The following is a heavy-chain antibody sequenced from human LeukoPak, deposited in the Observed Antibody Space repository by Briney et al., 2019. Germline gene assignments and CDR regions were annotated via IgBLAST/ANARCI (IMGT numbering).Heavy chain of an antibody. Sequence: SETLSLTCAVYGGSFSGYYWSWIRQPPGKGLEWIGEINHSGSTNYNPSLKSRVTISVDTSKNQFSLKLSSVTAADTAVYYCARQGSMWWLRKHYYYMDVWGKGTTVTISS. CDR3: ARQGSMWWLRKHYYYMDV. J-gene: IGHJ6*03. CDR1: GGSFSGYY. V-gene: IGHV4-34*01. D-gene: IGHD5-12*01. CDR2: INHSGST.